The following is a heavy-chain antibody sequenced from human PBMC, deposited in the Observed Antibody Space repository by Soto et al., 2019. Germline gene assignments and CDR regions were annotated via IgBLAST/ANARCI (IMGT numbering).Heavy chain of an antibody. CDR2: IKQDGSEK. Sequence: GGSLRLSCAASGFTFSSYWMSWVRQAPGKGLEWVANIKQDGSEKYYVDSVKGRFTISRDNAKNSLYLQMNSLRAEDTAVYYCARDTRSSSVPNWFDPWGQGTLVTVSS. V-gene: IGHV3-7*05. CDR3: ARDTRSSSVPNWFDP. CDR1: GFTFSSYW. D-gene: IGHD6-13*01. J-gene: IGHJ5*02.